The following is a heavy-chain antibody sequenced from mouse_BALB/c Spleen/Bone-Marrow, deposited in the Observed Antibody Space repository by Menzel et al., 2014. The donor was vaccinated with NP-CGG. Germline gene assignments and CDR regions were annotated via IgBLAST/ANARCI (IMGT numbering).Heavy chain of an antibody. CDR2: VYPGNNDT. D-gene: IGHD1-1*01. CDR3: TRYYYGGRDWYFDV. J-gene: IGHJ1*01. V-gene: IGHV1-5*01. Sequence: EVQVVESGAVLARPGASVRMSCKASGYTFTSFWMHRVKQRPGQGLEWIGAVYPGNNDTNYDQNFKGKAKLTAVTSTSTAYMEFSSLTNEDSAVYYCTRYYYGGRDWYFDVWGAGTTVTVSS. CDR1: GYTFTSFW.